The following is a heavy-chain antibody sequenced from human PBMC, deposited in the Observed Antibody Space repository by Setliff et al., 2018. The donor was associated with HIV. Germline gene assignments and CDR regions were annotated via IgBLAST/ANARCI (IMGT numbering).Heavy chain of an antibody. CDR2: IYYNGNT. Sequence: SETLSLTCTVSGGSISSYYWSWIRQPAGKGLEWIGNIYYNGNTNYKPSLERRLTISVDTSKNQFSLSLSSVTATDTALYFCAAAEGQGPWYFFDNWGQGTQVTVSS. CDR3: AAAEGQGPWYFFDN. CDR1: GGSISSYY. J-gene: IGHJ4*02. V-gene: IGHV4-59*08. D-gene: IGHD6-13*01.